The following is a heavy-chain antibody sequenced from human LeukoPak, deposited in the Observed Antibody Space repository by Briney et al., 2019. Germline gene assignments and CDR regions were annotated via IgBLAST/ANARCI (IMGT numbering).Heavy chain of an antibody. CDR3: AKQLGYCSVGSCYFPY. Sequence: GGSLRLSCAASGFTFSSSAMSWVRQAPGKGLEWVSAISNNGGYTYYADSVQGRFTISRDNSKSTLCLQMNSLRAEDTAVYYCAKQLGYCSVGSCYFPYWGQGTLATVSS. CDR1: GFTFSSSA. V-gene: IGHV3-23*01. CDR2: ISNNGGYT. D-gene: IGHD2-15*01. J-gene: IGHJ4*02.